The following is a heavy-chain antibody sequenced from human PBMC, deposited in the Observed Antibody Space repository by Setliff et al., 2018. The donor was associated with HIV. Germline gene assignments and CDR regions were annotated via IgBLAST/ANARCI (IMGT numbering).Heavy chain of an antibody. CDR1: GATISRHF. D-gene: IGHD3-3*01. CDR3: TRRQWGTSGYYEFFQQ. Sequence: SETLSLTCSVSGATISRHFWSWIRQSPGKGLEWIGTIYDSGVTKYNPSLQTRVRVSLDTSKSHLSLSLTSVTPADTAVYYCTRRQWGTSGYYEFFQQWGQGSLVTV. CDR2: IYDSGVT. J-gene: IGHJ1*01. V-gene: IGHV4-59*11.